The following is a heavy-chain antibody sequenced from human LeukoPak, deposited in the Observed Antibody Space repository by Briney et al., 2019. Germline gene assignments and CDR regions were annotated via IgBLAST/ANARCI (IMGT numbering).Heavy chain of an antibody. CDR3: AREVNYYDSSGYYLDY. Sequence: ASVKVSCKASGYTFTSYGISWVRQAPGQGLEWMGWINPNSGGTNYAQKFQGRVTMTRDTSISTAYMELSRLRSDDTAVYYCAREVNYYDSSGYYLDYWGQGTLVTVSS. CDR1: GYTFTSYG. J-gene: IGHJ4*02. D-gene: IGHD3-22*01. V-gene: IGHV1-2*02. CDR2: INPNSGGT.